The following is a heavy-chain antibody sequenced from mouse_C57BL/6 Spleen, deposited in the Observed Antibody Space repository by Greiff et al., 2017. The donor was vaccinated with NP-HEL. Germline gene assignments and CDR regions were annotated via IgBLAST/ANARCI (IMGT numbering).Heavy chain of an antibody. D-gene: IGHD1-1*01. CDR1: GYTFTSYC. CDR3: ARVLGGSSWGDY. CDR2: IDPNSGGT. Sequence: QVQLQQPGAELVKPGASVKLSCKASGYTFTSYCMHWVKQRPGRGLEWIGRIDPNSGGTTYNEKFKSKATLTVDKPSSTASMQLSSLTSEDAAVYYCARVLGGSSWGDYWGQGTTLTVSS. V-gene: IGHV1-72*01. J-gene: IGHJ2*01.